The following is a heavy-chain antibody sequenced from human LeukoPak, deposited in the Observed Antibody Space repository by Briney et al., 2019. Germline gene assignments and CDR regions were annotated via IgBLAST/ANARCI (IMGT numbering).Heavy chain of an antibody. Sequence: GGSLRLSCEASGFSFSTSGVHWVRQAPGRGLEWMAVISKDGRKNHYADSVKGRFTISRDNSKSTLFLQMNSLRPEDTAIYYCARDLLNYGSAYYDVGIFDSWGQGTLVTVSS. CDR3: ARDLLNYGSAYYDVGIFDS. V-gene: IGHV3-30*04. D-gene: IGHD3-10*01. J-gene: IGHJ4*02. CDR1: GFSFSTSG. CDR2: ISKDGRKN.